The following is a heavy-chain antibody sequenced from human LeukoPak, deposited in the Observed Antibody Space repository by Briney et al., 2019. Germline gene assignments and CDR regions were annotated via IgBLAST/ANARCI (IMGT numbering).Heavy chain of an antibody. CDR1: GFIFDDYA. D-gene: IGHD2-21*01. CDR3: AKGLRYFYYTLDV. Sequence: GGSLRLSCAASGFIFDDYAMHWVRQAPVKGLEWVSTISWNSGSIGYVDSVKGRFTISRDNAKNSLYLQMNSLRAEDTALYYCAKGLRYFYYTLDVWGQGTTVTVSS. J-gene: IGHJ6*02. V-gene: IGHV3-9*01. CDR2: ISWNSGSI.